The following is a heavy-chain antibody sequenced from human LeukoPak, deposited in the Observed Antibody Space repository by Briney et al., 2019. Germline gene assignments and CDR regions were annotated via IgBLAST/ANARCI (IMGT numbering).Heavy chain of an antibody. V-gene: IGHV3-23*01. Sequence: PGGSLRLSCAASGFIFSNYGISWVRQAPGKGLEWVSSISDSGGNTHYADSVKGRFTISRDNSKNTLYLQMNSLRVEDTAVYYCAKGIHTGLDWFDPWGQGTLVTVSS. CDR2: ISDSGGNT. D-gene: IGHD5-18*01. J-gene: IGHJ5*02. CDR1: GFIFSNYG. CDR3: AKGIHTGLDWFDP.